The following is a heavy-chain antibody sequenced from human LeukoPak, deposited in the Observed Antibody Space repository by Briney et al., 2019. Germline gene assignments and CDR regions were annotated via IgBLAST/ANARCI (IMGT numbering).Heavy chain of an antibody. CDR1: GYSISSGYY. CDR3: ARDSDRSGYYPLYFDY. D-gene: IGHD3-22*01. CDR2: IYHSGST. Sequence: PSETLSLTCTVSGYSISSGYYWGWIRQPPGKGLEWIGSIYHSGSTYYNPSLKSRVTISVDTSKNQFSLKLSSVTAADTAVYYCARDSDRSGYYPLYFDYWGQGTLVTVSS. V-gene: IGHV4-38-2*02. J-gene: IGHJ4*02.